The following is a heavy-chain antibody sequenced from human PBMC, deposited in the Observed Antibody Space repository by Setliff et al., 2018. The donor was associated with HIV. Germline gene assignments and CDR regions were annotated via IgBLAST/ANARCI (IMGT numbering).Heavy chain of an antibody. J-gene: IGHJ3*02. Sequence: GASVKVSCKASGYTFSNYFMQWVRQAPGQRLEWMGWINAGNGNTKYSQEFQGRLTMTTDTSTNTAYMELTSLRSDDTAVYFCAREPPEVTITTHKLDIWGQGTLVTVSS. CDR2: INAGNGNT. CDR1: GYTFSNYF. D-gene: IGHD1-1*01. CDR3: AREPPEVTITTHKLDI. V-gene: IGHV1-3*01.